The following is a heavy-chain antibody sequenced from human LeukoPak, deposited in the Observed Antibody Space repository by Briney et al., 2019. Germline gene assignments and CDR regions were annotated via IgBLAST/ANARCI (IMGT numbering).Heavy chain of an antibody. J-gene: IGHJ4*02. CDR2: IYYSGST. CDR3: ARAAYSGSYHSDY. Sequence: GSLRLSCAASGFAFSRYWMHWIRQPPGKGLEWIGYIYYSGSTNYNPSLKSRVTISVDTSKNQFSLKLSSVTAADTAVYYCARAAYSGSYHSDYWGQGTLVTVSS. D-gene: IGHD1-26*01. V-gene: IGHV4-59*01. CDR1: GFAFSRYW.